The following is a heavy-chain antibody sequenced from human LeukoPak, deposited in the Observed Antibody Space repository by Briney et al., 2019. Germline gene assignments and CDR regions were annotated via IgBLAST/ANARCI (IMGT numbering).Heavy chain of an antibody. V-gene: IGHV4-34*01. D-gene: IGHD2-15*01. J-gene: IGHJ4*02. CDR3: ARRVVVAALGY. CDR2: INHSGST. Sequence: PSETLSLTCAVYGGSFSGYYWSWIRQPPGKGLEWIGEINHSGSTNYNPSLKSRVTISVDTSKTQFSLKLSSVTAADTAVYYCARRVVVAALGYWGQGALGTVSS. CDR1: GGSFSGYY.